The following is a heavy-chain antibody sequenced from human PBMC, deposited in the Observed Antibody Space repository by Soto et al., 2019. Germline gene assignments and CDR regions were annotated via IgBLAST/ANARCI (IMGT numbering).Heavy chain of an antibody. CDR3: AKDPGRVRYDYIWGSYRYPGYFDD. V-gene: IGHV3-23*01. CDR2: ISGSGGST. Sequence: GGSLRLSCAASGFTFISDAMSWVRQAPGKGLEWVSAISGSGGSTYYADSVKGRFTISRDNSKNTLYLQMNSLRAEDTAVYYCAKDPGRVRYDYIWGSYRYPGYFDDWGQGSLVTVSS. D-gene: IGHD3-16*02. J-gene: IGHJ4*02. CDR1: GFTFISDA.